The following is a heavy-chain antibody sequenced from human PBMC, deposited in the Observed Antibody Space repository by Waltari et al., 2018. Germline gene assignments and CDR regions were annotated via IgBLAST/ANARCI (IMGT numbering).Heavy chain of an antibody. V-gene: IGHV3-23*01. D-gene: IGHD1-1*01. CDR3: VKALFASGMKYGVDV. Sequence: EVQLLESGGGLVQAGGSLRLSCIASGFSFNNFDFGWVRQASGKGLEWVSHITSDGTDTYYADSVKGRFTVSRDDSRKTLFLHMSSLRAADTALYYCVKALFASGMKYGVDVWGQGTRVTVSS. CDR2: ITSDGTDT. J-gene: IGHJ6*02. CDR1: GFSFNNFD.